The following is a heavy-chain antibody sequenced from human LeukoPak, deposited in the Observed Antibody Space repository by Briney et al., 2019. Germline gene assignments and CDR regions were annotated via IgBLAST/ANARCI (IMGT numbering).Heavy chain of an antibody. CDR2: IRYDGSNK. CDR1: GFTFSSSG. D-gene: IGHD3-10*01. V-gene: IGHV3-30*02. J-gene: IGHJ4*02. Sequence: PGGSLRLSCAASGFTFSSSGMHWVRQAPGKGLEWVAFIRYDGSNKYYVDSVKGRFTISRDNSKNTLYLQMNSLRAEDTAVYYCARIYDSGSYSSFDYWGQGTLVTVSS. CDR3: ARIYDSGSYSSFDY.